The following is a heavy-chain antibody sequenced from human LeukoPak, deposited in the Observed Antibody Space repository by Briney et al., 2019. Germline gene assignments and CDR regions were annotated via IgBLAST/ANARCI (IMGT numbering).Heavy chain of an antibody. Sequence: KPSETLSLTCAVYGGSFSGYYWSWIRQPPGKGLEWIGEINHSGSTNYNPSLKSRVTISVDTSKNQFSLKLSSVTAADTAIYFCARSETIWYYFDHWGQGRLVTVSS. V-gene: IGHV4-34*01. J-gene: IGHJ4*02. CDR1: GGSFSGYY. CDR3: ARSETIWYYFDH. D-gene: IGHD1-7*01. CDR2: INHSGST.